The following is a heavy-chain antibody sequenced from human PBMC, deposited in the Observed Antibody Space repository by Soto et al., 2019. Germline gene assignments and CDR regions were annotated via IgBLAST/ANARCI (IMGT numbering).Heavy chain of an antibody. CDR3: ARGGDDWNYFLKGNYYYYMDV. J-gene: IGHJ6*03. V-gene: IGHV3-21*01. Sequence: GGSLRLSCAASGFTFSSYSMNWVRQAPGKGLEWVSSISSSSSYIYYADSVKGRFTISRDNAKNSLYLQMNSLRAEDTAVYYCARGGDDWNYFLKGNYYYYMDVWGKGTTVTVSS. CDR2: ISSSSSYI. D-gene: IGHD1-7*01. CDR1: GFTFSSYS.